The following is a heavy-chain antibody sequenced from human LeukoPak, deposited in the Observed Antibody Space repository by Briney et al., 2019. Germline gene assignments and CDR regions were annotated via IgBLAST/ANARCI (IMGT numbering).Heavy chain of an antibody. V-gene: IGHV4-59*01. Sequence: SETLSLTCTVSGGSISSYYWSWLPQPPGKGLEGIGYIYYSGSTNYHPSLKSPVTISVDTSKNQFSLKLSSVTAADTAVYYCAMHPGAGTAFDYWGQGTLVTVSS. CDR2: IYYSGST. D-gene: IGHD6-19*01. J-gene: IGHJ4*02. CDR1: GGSISSYY. CDR3: AMHPGAGTAFDY.